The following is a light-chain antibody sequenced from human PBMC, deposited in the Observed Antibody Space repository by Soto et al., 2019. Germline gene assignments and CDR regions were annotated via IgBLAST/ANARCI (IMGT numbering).Light chain of an antibody. CDR3: LLEFRYFWA. CDR2: AAS. Sequence: AIPLTQSPSSLSASVGARVTITCRASQDIRSALGCYQQKPGQVPKLLSDAASTLQRWGPSRFSGSGAGTDVTLTSSSRQPEDFETDDFLLEFRYFWAFGQGTKVDI. CDR1: QDIRSA. J-gene: IGKJ1*01. V-gene: IGKV1-6*01.